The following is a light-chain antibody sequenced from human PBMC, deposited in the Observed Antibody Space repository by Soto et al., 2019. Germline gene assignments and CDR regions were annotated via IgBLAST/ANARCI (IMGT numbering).Light chain of an antibody. V-gene: IGLV1-47*02. CDR2: SNN. Sequence: QSALTQPRSVSGSPGQSVTLSCTGTSSDVGGYDFVSWYQQLPGTAPKLLIYSNNQRPSGVPDRFSGSKSGTSASLAISGLQSEDEADYYCAAWDDSLSCSVFGGGTKLTVL. CDR1: SSDVGGYDF. J-gene: IGLJ3*02. CDR3: AAWDDSLSCSV.